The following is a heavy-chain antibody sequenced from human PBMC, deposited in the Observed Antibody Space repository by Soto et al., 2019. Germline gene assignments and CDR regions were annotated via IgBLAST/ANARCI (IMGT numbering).Heavy chain of an antibody. CDR3: AKDIVSVCVYETFDF. CDR2: ISGSGGST. D-gene: IGHD5-12*01. CDR1: GFTFSNFA. Sequence: EVQLSQSGGGLVQPGGSLRLSCAASGFTFSNFAMRWVRQAPGKGLEWVSDISGSGGSTYYAESVKGRFTISRDNSKNTLFLQMNSLRVEDTAVYYCAKDIVSVCVYETFDFWGHGTMVTVSS. J-gene: IGHJ4*01. V-gene: IGHV3-23*01.